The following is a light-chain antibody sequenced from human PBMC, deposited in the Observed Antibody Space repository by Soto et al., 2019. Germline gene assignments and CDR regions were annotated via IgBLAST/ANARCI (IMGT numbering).Light chain of an antibody. CDR3: QQYNSWPLT. CDR1: QSVSSI. J-gene: IGKJ4*01. CDR2: DNS. Sequence: EIVLTQSPGTLSVSPGERATLSCRASQSVSSILAWYQQKPGQPPRLLNQDNSTRATCIPTRFKGSGSWTEFTLTLSSLQSEDFAVYYRQQYNSWPLTFGGRNKV. V-gene: IGKV3D-15*01.